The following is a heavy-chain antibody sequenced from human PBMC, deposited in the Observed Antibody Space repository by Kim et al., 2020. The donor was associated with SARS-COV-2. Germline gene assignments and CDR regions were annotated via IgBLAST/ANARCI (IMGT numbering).Heavy chain of an antibody. CDR1: GFTFSSYG. V-gene: IGHV3-30*18. CDR3: AKDRGTAMVSVFDY. J-gene: IGHJ4*02. CDR2: ISYDGSNK. D-gene: IGHD5-18*01. Sequence: GGSLRLSCAASGFTFSSYGMHWVRQAPGKGLEWVAVISYDGSNKYYADSVKGRFTISRDNSKNTLYLQMNSLRAEDTAVYYCAKDRGTAMVSVFDYWGQGTLVTVSS.